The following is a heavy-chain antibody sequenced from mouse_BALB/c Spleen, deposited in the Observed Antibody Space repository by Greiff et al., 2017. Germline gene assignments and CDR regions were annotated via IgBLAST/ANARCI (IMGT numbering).Heavy chain of an antibody. D-gene: IGHD2-1*01. Sequence: VKLVESGPGLVAPSQSLSITCTVSGFSLTSYGVHWVRQPPGKGLEWLGVIWAGGSTNYNSALMSRLSISKDNSKSQVFLKMNSLQTDDTAMYYCARDDGNYAHWYFDVWGAGTTVTVSS. CDR3: ARDDGNYAHWYFDV. CDR2: IWAGGST. J-gene: IGHJ1*01. V-gene: IGHV2-9*02. CDR1: GFSLTSYG.